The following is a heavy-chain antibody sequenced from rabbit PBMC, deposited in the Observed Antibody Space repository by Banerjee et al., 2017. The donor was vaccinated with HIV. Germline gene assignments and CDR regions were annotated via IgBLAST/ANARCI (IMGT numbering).Heavy chain of an antibody. CDR3: ARVGFGSDWGAFNL. J-gene: IGHJ4*01. V-gene: IGHV1S40*01. CDR2: IDAAGSGST. D-gene: IGHD4-1*01. CDR1: GFSFSSSYW. Sequence: QSLEESGGDLVKPGASLTLTCTASGFSFSSSYWICWVRQAPGKGLEWIACIDAAGSGSTYYASWAKGRFTISKTSSTTVTLQMTSLTAADTATYFCARVGFGSDWGAFNLWGPGTL.